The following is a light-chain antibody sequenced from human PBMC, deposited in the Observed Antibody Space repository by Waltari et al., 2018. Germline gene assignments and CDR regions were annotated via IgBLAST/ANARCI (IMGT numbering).Light chain of an antibody. CDR2: DVT. J-gene: IGLJ2*01. CDR1: SSHVGGYNY. Sequence: QSALTQPASVSGSPGQSLTISCTGTSSHVGGYNYVSWSQPHPGKAPKLLIYDVTDRPSGVSSRFSGSKSGNTASLTISGLQAEDEADYYCSSYTSSSSFSISSSVLFGGGTKVTVL. V-gene: IGLV2-14*03. CDR3: SSYTSSSSFSISSSVL.